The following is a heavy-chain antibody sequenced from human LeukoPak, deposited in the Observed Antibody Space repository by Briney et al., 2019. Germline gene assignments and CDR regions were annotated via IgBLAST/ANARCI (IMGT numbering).Heavy chain of an antibody. Sequence: SETLSLTCTVSGGSIRSGGYYWSWIRQHPGKGLEWIGYIGYSGISKYNLSLNSRVTISVDTSKNQFSLKLRSVTAADTAVYYCARAHVDYVEMVYAIRAFDIWGQGTLVTVSS. V-gene: IGHV4-31*03. D-gene: IGHD2-8*01. CDR2: IGYSGIS. CDR1: GGSIRSGGYY. CDR3: ARAHVDYVEMVYAIRAFDI. J-gene: IGHJ3*02.